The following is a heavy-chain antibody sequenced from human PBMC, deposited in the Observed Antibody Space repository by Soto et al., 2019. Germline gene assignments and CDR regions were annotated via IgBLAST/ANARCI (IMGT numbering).Heavy chain of an antibody. CDR3: AKNIVAAAGNPYYFDY. D-gene: IGHD6-13*01. J-gene: IGHJ4*02. CDR1: GFTFSSYA. Sequence: LRLSCAASGFTFSSYAMSWVRQAPGKGLEWVSAISGSGGSTYYTDSVKGRFTISRDNSKNTLYLQMNSLRAEDTAVYYCAKNIVAAAGNPYYFDYWGQGTLVTVSS. CDR2: ISGSGGST. V-gene: IGHV3-23*01.